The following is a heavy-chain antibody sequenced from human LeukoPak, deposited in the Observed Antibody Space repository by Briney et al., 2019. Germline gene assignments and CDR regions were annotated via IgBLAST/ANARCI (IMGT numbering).Heavy chain of an antibody. J-gene: IGHJ4*02. Sequence: PSETLSLTCTVSGYSISSGYYWGWIRQPPGKGLEWIGSIYHSGSTYYNPSLKSRVTISVDTSKNQFSLKLSSVTAADTAVYYCARILWGSYRGPYYFDYWGQGTLVTVSS. CDR2: IYHSGST. V-gene: IGHV4-38-2*02. D-gene: IGHD3-16*02. CDR1: GYSISSGYY. CDR3: ARILWGSYRGPYYFDY.